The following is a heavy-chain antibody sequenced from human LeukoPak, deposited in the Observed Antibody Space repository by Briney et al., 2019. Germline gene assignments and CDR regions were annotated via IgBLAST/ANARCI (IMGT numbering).Heavy chain of an antibody. CDR2: IYYSGST. D-gene: IGHD6-13*01. V-gene: IGHV4-39*07. CDR3: ARPSGSSSWYDAFDI. Sequence: SETLSLTRTASGGSISSSRYYWGWIRQPPGKGLEWIGDIYYSGSTYYNPSLKSRVTTSVDTSKNQFSLKLNSVTAADTAVYYCARPSGSSSWYDAFDIWGQGTMVTVSS. J-gene: IGHJ3*02. CDR1: GGSISSSRYY.